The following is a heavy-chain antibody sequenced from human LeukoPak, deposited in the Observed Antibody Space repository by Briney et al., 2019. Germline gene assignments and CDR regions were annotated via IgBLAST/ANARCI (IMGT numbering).Heavy chain of an antibody. CDR1: GFTFSSYA. CDR3: ARDLKDIVVVVAATWDV. V-gene: IGHV3-30*04. J-gene: IGHJ6*04. CDR2: ISYDGSNK. D-gene: IGHD2-15*01. Sequence: GGSLRLSCAASGFTFSSYAMHWVRQAPGKGLEWVAVISYDGSNKYYADSVKGRFTISRDNSKNTPDLQMNSLRAEDTAVYYCARDLKDIVVVVAATWDVWGKGTTVTVSS.